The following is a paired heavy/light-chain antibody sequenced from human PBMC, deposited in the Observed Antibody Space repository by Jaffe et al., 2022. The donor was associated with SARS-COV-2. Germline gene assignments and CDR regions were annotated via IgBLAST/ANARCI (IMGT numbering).Heavy chain of an antibody. V-gene: IGHV3-30*03. CDR2: ISYDGSFR. J-gene: IGHJ4*01. Sequence: QVQLVASGGGVVHPGGSLRLSCSVSGLNFTDFGMHWVRQAPGKGLEWVSFISYDGSFRSSADSVKGRFVISRDNSGNTLFLQMNDLRRGDTAVYYCTRDGMWRSSSKSAGPDYWGQGTLVTVSS. CDR3: TRDGMWRSSSKSAGPDY. D-gene: IGHD6-13*01. CDR1: GLNFTDFG.
Light chain of an antibody. CDR1: QNIGTE. Sequence: EIVLTQSPEFQSVTPKEKVTITCRASQNIGTELHWFQQRAGQSPKVLIQYASHSSSGVPSRFSGSGTGTDFTLTINGLEAEDAASYYCHQSSSFPQTFGQGTKVEIK. V-gene: IGKV6-21*01. CDR3: HQSSSFPQT. J-gene: IGKJ1*01. CDR2: YAS.